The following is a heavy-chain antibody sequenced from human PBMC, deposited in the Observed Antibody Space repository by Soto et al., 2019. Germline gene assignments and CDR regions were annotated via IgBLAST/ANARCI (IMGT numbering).Heavy chain of an antibody. CDR2: IIPIFGTA. V-gene: IGHV1-69*13. D-gene: IGHD3-9*01. CDR1: GGTFSSYA. CDR3: ARGGYDILTGYGFDY. J-gene: IGHJ4*02. Sequence: SVKVSCKASGGTFSSYAISWARQAPGQGLEWMGGIIPIFGTANYAQKFQGRVTITADESTSTAYMELSSLRSEDTAVYYCARGGYDILTGYGFDYWGQGTLVTVSS.